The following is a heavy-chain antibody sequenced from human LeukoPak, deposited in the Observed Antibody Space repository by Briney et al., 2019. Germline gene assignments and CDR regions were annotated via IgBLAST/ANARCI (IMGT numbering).Heavy chain of an antibody. V-gene: IGHV3-53*01. CDR3: ARGRYGSGSYGDD. CDR2: TYRGGST. CDR1: GFTISSNY. J-gene: IGHJ4*02. D-gene: IGHD3-10*01. Sequence: GGSLRLSCAASGFTISSNYMSWVRQAPGKGLEWVSITYRGGSTYYAGSVKGRFTISRDNSKNTLYLQMNSLRAEDTAVYYCARGRYGSGSYGDDWGQGTLVTVSS.